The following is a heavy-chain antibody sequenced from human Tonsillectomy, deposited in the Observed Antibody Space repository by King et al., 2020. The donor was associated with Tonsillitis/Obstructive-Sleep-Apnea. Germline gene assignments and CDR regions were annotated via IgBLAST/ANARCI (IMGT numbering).Heavy chain of an antibody. CDR2: ISAYNGNT. J-gene: IGHJ5*02. Sequence: VQLVESGAEVKKPGASVKVSCKASGYTFTSYGISWVRQAPGPGLEWVGWISAYNGNTNYAQKLQGRVTMTTDTSTSTAYMELGSLRSDDTAVYYCAREGEGCTSTSCLNNWFDPWGQGTLVTVSS. V-gene: IGHV1-18*01. D-gene: IGHD2-2*01. CDR3: AREGEGCTSTSCLNNWFDP. CDR1: GYTFTSYG.